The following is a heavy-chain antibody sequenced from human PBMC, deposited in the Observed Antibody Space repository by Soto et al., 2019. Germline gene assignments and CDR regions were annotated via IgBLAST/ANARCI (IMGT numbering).Heavy chain of an antibody. J-gene: IGHJ4*02. CDR1: GFSLSTSGVG. Sequence: QITLKESGPTLVKPTQTLTLTCTFSGFSLSTSGVGVGWIRQPPGKALEWLALIYWNDDKRYSPSLKSRLTITKDTSKNHVVLTMTNMDPVDTATYYCAHNSGYDYVWGSYRLFDYWGQGTLVTVSS. CDR3: AHNSGYDYVWGSYRLFDY. CDR2: IYWNDDK. V-gene: IGHV2-5*01. D-gene: IGHD3-16*02.